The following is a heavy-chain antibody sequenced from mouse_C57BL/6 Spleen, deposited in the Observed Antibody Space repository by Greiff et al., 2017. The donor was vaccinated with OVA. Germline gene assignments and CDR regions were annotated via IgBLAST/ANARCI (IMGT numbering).Heavy chain of an antibody. CDR1: GFTFSDYY. Sequence: EVKVVESEGGLVQPGSSMKLSCTASGFTFSDYYMAWVRQVPEKGLEWVANINYDGSSTYYLDSLKSRFIISRDNAKNILYLQMSSLKSEDTATYYCARDRDYSNYDWYFDVWGTGTTVTVSS. CDR2: INYDGSST. D-gene: IGHD2-5*01. V-gene: IGHV5-16*01. CDR3: ARDRDYSNYDWYFDV. J-gene: IGHJ1*03.